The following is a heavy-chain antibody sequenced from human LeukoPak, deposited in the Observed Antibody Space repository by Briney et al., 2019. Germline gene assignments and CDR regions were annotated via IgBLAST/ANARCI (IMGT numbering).Heavy chain of an antibody. V-gene: IGHV3-30*02. CDR1: GVSFSSYG. J-gene: IGHJ4*02. CDR2: IPFDGSDK. D-gene: IGHD6-13*01. CDR3: AKGIRAAGYYFHS. Sequence: GGSLRLSCAASGVSFSSYGMHWVRQAPGKGLEWVGFIPFDGSDKYYADSVKGRFTISRDNSKNTLYLQMDSLRPEDTAVYYCAKGIRAAGYYFHSWGQGTLVTVSS.